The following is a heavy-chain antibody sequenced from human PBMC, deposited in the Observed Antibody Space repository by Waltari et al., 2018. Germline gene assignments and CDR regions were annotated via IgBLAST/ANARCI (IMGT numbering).Heavy chain of an antibody. CDR3: ATEGLIYTSLDIYDF. CDR1: GLIFQHAW. J-gene: IGHJ4*02. CDR2: IKTKAEGETT. D-gene: IGHD2-2*03. V-gene: IGHV3-15*07. Sequence: EVRLVESGGGLVKPGGSLRLSCAASGLIFQHAWIAGFRQAPGKGLEWVGRIKTKAEGETTDYAGPVKGRFTISRDDAANNLFLQMNSLKIDDTAVYYCATEGLIYTSLDIYDFWGQGSLVAVSS.